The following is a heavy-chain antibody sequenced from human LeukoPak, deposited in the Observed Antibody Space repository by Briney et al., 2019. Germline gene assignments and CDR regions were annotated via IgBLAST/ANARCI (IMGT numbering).Heavy chain of an antibody. CDR2: IKGKNDGKTP. J-gene: IGHJ6*04. D-gene: IGHD3-10*01. V-gene: IGHV3-15*05. CDR3: TTAPGTLVRGVLIDV. Sequence: GGSLRLSCAASGFPFSHAWMSWVRQAPGKGLEWLGRIKGKNDGKTPDYAAPVKGSFTLSRDDSKNTVFLQMNGLKTEDTGIYYCTTAPGTLVRGVLIDVWGTGTAVTVSS. CDR1: GFPFSHAW.